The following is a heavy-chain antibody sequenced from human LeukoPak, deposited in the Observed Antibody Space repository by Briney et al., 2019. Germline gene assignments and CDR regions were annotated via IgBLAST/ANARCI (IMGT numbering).Heavy chain of an antibody. D-gene: IGHD5-12*01. CDR3: ARDRWVGGYDYFDY. V-gene: IGHV3-66*02. CDR1: GFTVSSNY. Sequence: GGSLRLSCAASGFTVSSNYMSWVRQAPGKGLEWVSVIYSGGSTYYADSVKGRFTISRYNSKNTLYLQMNSLRAEDTAVYYCARDRWVGGYDYFDYWGQGTLVTVSS. J-gene: IGHJ4*02. CDR2: IYSGGST.